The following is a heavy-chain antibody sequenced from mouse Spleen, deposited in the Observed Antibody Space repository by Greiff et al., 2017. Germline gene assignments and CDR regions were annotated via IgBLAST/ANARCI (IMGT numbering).Heavy chain of an antibody. CDR3: ARYDRATYYAMDY. D-gene: IGHD3-1*01. Sequence: QVQLKESGAELVRPGASVELSCKASGYTFTDYYINWVKQRPGQGLEWIARIYPGSGNTYYNEKFKGKATLTAEKSSSTAYMQLSSLTSEDSAVYFCARYDRATYYAMDYWGQGTSVTVSS. J-gene: IGHJ4*01. CDR2: IYPGSGNT. V-gene: IGHV1-76*01. CDR1: GYTFTDYY.